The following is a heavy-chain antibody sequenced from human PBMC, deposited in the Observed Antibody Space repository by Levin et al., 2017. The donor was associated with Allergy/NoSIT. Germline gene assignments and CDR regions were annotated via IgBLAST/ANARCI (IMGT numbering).Heavy chain of an antibody. CDR3: ARGEYAFDY. D-gene: IGHD2-8*01. V-gene: IGHV1-2*02. Sequence: GGSLRLSCKASGYTFTGYYMHWVRQAPGQGLEWMGWINPNSGGTNYAQKFQGRVTMTRDTSISTAYMELSRLRSDDTAVYYCARGEYAFDYWGQGTLVTVSS. CDR1: GYTFTGYY. J-gene: IGHJ4*02. CDR2: INPNSGGT.